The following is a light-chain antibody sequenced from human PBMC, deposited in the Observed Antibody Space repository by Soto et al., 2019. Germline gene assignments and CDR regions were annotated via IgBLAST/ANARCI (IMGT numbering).Light chain of an antibody. J-gene: IGKJ4*01. CDR1: QGISSY. Sequence: DIQLTQSPSFLSASVGDRVTITCRTSQGISSYLAWYQQKPGKAPKLLIYAASTLQSGVPSRFSGSVSGTEFTLTISSLQPEDFATYYCQQLKSYPQTFGGGTKVENK. CDR3: QQLKSYPQT. CDR2: AAS. V-gene: IGKV1-9*01.